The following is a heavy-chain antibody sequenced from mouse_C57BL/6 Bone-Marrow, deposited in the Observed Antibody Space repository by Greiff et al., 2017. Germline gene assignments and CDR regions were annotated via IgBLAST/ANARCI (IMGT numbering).Heavy chain of an antibody. D-gene: IGHD1-1*01. V-gene: IGHV1-77*01. J-gene: IGHJ2*01. Sequence: QVQLQQPGAELVKPGASVKLSCKASGYSFTSYWMHWVKQRPGQGLEWIGKIGPGSGSTYYNEKFKGKATLTADKSSSTAYMQLSSLTSEDAAVYFYARSRNYYGSIYFDYWGQGTTLTVSS. CDR1: GYSFTSYW. CDR3: ARSRNYYGSIYFDY. CDR2: IGPGSGST.